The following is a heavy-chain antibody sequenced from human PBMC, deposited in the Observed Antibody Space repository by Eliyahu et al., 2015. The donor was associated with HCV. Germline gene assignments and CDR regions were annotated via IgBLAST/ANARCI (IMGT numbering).Heavy chain of an antibody. CDR2: IYYSGST. Sequence: QLQLQESGPGLVKPSETLSLTCTVSGGSISSSSYYWGWIRQPPGKGLEWIGSIYYSGSTYYNPSLKSRVTISVDTSKNQFSLKLSSVTAADTAVYYCARHTPRRGGYYYYGMDVWGQGTTVTVSS. CDR1: GGSISSSSYY. V-gene: IGHV4-39*01. J-gene: IGHJ6*02. CDR3: ARHTPRRGGYYYYGMDV.